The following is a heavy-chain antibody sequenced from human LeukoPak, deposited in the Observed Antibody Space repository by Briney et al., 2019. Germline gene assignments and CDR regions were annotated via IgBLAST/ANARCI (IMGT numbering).Heavy chain of an antibody. CDR3: ARADTAMVSRYFDY. CDR2: INHSGST. D-gene: IGHD5-18*01. J-gene: IGHJ4*02. V-gene: IGHV4-34*01. Sequence: SETLSLTCAVYGGSFSGYYWSWIRQPPGKGLEWIGEINHSGSTNYNPSLKSRVTISVDTSKNQFSLKLSSVTAADTAVYCCARADTAMVSRYFDYWGQGTLVTVSS. CDR1: GGSFSGYY.